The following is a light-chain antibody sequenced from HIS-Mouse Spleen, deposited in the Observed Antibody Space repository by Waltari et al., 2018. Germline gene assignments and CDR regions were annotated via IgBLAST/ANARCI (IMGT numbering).Light chain of an antibody. J-gene: IGLJ3*02. CDR1: SRYAGCYNY. V-gene: IGLV2-11*01. Sequence: QSALTQPRSVSGSPGLSVTIPCTGTSRYAGCYNYVSWYQQHPGKAPKLMIYDVSKRPSGVPDRFSGSKSGNTASLTISGLQAEDEADYYCCSYAGSYTLFGGGTKLTVL. CDR2: DVS. CDR3: CSYAGSYTL.